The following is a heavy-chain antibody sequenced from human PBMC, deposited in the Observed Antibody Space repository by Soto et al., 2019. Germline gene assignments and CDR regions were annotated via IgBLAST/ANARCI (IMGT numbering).Heavy chain of an antibody. V-gene: IGHV1-69*13. CDR1: GGTFSSYA. CDR2: IIPIFGTA. Sequence: SVKVSCKASGGTFSSYAISWVRQAPGQGLEWMGGIIPIFGTANYAQKFQGRVTITADESTSTAYMELSSLRSEDTAVYYCARFTNTYSSSGYYGMDVSGQGTKVTVSS. CDR3: ARFTNTYSSSGYYGMDV. J-gene: IGHJ6*02. D-gene: IGHD6-6*01.